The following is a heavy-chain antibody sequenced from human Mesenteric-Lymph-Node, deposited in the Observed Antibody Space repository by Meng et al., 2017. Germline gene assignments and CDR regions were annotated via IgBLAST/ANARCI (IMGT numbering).Heavy chain of an antibody. Sequence: QVQLQEAGPRRVRPSETLSLTCTVSGGSVSSSGYYWSWIRQPPGKGLEWIGYIYHSGSTNSNPSLKSRVSISIDTSKNQFSLNLNSVTAADTAVYYCARRYSSTYYYFDFWGQGILVTVSS. J-gene: IGHJ4*02. D-gene: IGHD6-13*01. V-gene: IGHV4-61*08. CDR3: ARRYSSTYYYFDF. CDR2: IYHSGST. CDR1: GGSVSSSGYY.